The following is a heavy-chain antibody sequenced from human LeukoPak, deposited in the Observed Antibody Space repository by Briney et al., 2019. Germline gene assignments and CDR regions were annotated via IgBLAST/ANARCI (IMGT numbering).Heavy chain of an antibody. CDR2: ITSNGSQT. Sequence: GGSLRLSCVGSGFTFSRSSMNGVRQAPGKGLEWVSSITSNGSQTYYADALKGRFIISRDNVKNSLYLQMSSLRAEDTAVYYCTRAIRATGTDSWGQGTLVTVSS. CDR3: TRAIRATGTDS. V-gene: IGHV3-21*01. CDR1: GFTFSRSS. D-gene: IGHD6-13*01. J-gene: IGHJ5*01.